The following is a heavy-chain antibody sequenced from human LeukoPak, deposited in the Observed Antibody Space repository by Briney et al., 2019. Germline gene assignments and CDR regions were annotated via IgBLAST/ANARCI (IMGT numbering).Heavy chain of an antibody. J-gene: IGHJ4*02. V-gene: IGHV4-39*01. CDR3: ARHDPFQY. Sequence: SETLSLTCTVSGGSITSSSHYWGWIRQPPGMGLEWVGSVHYTGNTYYNSSLSSRITISVDTSSNQFSLGLNSVTAADTALYYCARHDPFQYWGQGALVTVSS. CDR2: VHYTGNT. CDR1: GGSITSSSHY.